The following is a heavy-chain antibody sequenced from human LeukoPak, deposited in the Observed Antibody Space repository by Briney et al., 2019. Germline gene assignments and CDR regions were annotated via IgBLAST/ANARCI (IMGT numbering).Heavy chain of an antibody. CDR3: ARGCLVVVPAAPATKNWFDP. V-gene: IGHV4-34*01. J-gene: IGHJ5*02. CDR2: INHSGST. CDR1: GGSFSGYY. Sequence: SETLSLTCAVYGGSFSGYYWSWIRQPPGKGLEWIGEINHSGSTNYNPSLKSRVAISVDTSKNQFSLKLSSVTAADTAVYYCARGCLVVVPAAPATKNWFDPWGQGTLVTVSS. D-gene: IGHD2-2*01.